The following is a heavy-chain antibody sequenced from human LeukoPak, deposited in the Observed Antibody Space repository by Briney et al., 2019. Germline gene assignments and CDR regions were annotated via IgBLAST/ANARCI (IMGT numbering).Heavy chain of an antibody. J-gene: IGHJ5*02. CDR1: GYTLTELS. V-gene: IGHV1-24*01. Sequence: ASVKVSCKVSGYTLTELSMHWVRQAPGKGLEWMGGFDPEDGETIYAQKFQGRVTMTEDTSTDTAYMELSSLRSEDTAVYYCATDVRIAVAHAPRIFDPWGQGTLVTVSS. CDR2: FDPEDGET. D-gene: IGHD6-19*01. CDR3: ATDVRIAVAHAPRIFDP.